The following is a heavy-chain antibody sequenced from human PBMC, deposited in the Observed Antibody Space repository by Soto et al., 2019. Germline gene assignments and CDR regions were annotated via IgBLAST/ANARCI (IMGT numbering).Heavy chain of an antibody. CDR2: IWHDGKNK. CDR1: GFTFSNFG. CDR3: ARDPGQDEAMDY. Sequence: QVQVVESGGGVVQPGTSLRLSCAASGFTFSNFGMHWVRQAPGKGLEWVAVIWHDGKNKYYADSAKGRFTISRDNSKNTLYLQMNSLRAEDTAVYYCARDPGQDEAMDYWGQGTLVTVFS. J-gene: IGHJ4*02. V-gene: IGHV3-33*01.